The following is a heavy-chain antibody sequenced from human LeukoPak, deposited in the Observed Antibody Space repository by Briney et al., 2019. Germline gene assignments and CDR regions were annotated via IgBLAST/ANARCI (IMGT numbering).Heavy chain of an antibody. CDR1: GFTFDDYA. CDR2: ISWNSGSI. CDR3: AKDSKGYCSSTSCYYYYYGMDV. Sequence: GGSLRLSCAASGFTFDDYAMHWVRQAPGKGLEWVSGISWNSGSIGYADSVKGRFTISRDNSKNTLYLQMNSLRAEDTAVYYCAKDSKGYCSSTSCYYYYYGMDVWGQGTTVTVSS. J-gene: IGHJ6*02. V-gene: IGHV3-9*01. D-gene: IGHD2-2*01.